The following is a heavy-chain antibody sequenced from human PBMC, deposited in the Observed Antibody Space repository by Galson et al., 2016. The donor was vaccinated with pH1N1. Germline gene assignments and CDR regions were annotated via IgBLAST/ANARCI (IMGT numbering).Heavy chain of an antibody. CDR3: ARGQGYHLQRGWFDP. V-gene: IGHV1-69*05. J-gene: IGHJ5*02. D-gene: IGHD2-15*01. Sequence: KASGVTFNSNAFTWVRQAPGQGPEWMGGIIPMFGITNYAQKFQGRVTISTDELKSTAFMELSSLTSDDTAVYYCARGQGYHLQRGWFDPWGQGTLVSVSS. CDR2: IIPMFGIT. CDR1: GVTFNSNA.